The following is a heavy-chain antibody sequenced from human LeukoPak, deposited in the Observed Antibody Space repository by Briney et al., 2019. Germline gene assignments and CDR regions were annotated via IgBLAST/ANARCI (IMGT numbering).Heavy chain of an antibody. CDR3: AKDLIVGATRGYYFDY. CDR1: GFTFDDYA. V-gene: IGHV3-43*02. D-gene: IGHD1-26*01. J-gene: IGHJ4*02. CDR2: ISGDGDST. Sequence: GGSLRLSCAASGFTFDDYAMHWVRQAPGKGLEWVSLISGDGDSTYYADSVKGRFTISRDNSKNSLYLQMNSLRTEDTALYYCAKDLIVGATRGYYFDYWGQGTLVTVSS.